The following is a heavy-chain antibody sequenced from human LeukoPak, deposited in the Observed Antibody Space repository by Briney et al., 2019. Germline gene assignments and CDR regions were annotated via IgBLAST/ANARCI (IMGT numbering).Heavy chain of an antibody. V-gene: IGHV4-4*02. CDR2: ITHSGST. Sequence: SETLSLTCAVSGGSISGSNLWSWIRQPPGKGPEWIGEITHSGSTNYNPSLKSRVTISVDTSKNQFSLKLSSVTAADTAMYYCASRPVLRFLEWLLYPWGQGTLVTVSS. CDR3: ASRPVLRFLEWLLYP. J-gene: IGHJ5*02. D-gene: IGHD3-3*01. CDR1: GGSISGSNL.